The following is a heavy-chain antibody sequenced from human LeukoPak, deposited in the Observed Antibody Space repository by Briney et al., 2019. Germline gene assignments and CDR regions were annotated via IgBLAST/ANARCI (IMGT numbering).Heavy chain of an antibody. J-gene: IGHJ4*02. CDR3: AKYQPRYYYDSSGYSDY. Sequence: GGSLRLSCAASGFTFSSYAMSWVRQAPGKGLEWVSAISGSGGSTYYADSVKGRFTISRDNSKNTLYLQMNSLRAEDTAVYYCAKYQPRYYYDSSGYSDYWGRGTLVTVSS. CDR1: GFTFSSYA. V-gene: IGHV3-23*01. D-gene: IGHD3-22*01. CDR2: ISGSGGST.